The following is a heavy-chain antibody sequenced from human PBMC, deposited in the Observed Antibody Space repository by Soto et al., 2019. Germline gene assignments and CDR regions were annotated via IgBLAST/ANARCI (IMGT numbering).Heavy chain of an antibody. CDR2: IIPIFGTA. CDR1: RGTFSSSA. V-gene: IGHV1-69*12. J-gene: IGHJ5*02. D-gene: IGHD5-18*01. CDR3: ARTNTAMVTGWFDP. Sequence: QVQLVQYGAEVKKPGSSVKVSCKASRGTFSSSAISWVRQARGQGLEWMGGIIPIFGTANYAQKFQGRVTITADESTSTAYMELSSLRSADTAVYYCARTNTAMVTGWFDPWGQGTLVTVSS.